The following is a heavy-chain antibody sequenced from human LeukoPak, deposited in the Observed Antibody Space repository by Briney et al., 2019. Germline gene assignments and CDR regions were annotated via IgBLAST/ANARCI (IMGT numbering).Heavy chain of an antibody. CDR3: ARGRADYTVVVPADNWFDP. CDR1: GGSFSGYY. CDR2: INHSGST. J-gene: IGHJ5*02. Sequence: PSETLSLTCAVYGGSFSGYYWSWIRQPPGKGLEWIGEINHSGSTNYNPSLKSRVTISVDTSKNQFSLMLSSVTAADTAVYYCARGRADYTVVVPADNWFDPWGQGTLVTVSS. V-gene: IGHV4-34*01. D-gene: IGHD2-2*01.